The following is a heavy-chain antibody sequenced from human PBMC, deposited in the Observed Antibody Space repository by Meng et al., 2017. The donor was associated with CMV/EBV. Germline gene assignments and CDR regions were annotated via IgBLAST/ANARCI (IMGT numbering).Heavy chain of an antibody. CDR3: ARGIGHFWSGYPYNWFDP. D-gene: IGHD3-3*02. V-gene: IGHV3-13*01. CDR2: IGTASDT. CDR1: VLTFSSYD. Sequence: VQLVGSGGGLVHPGGSLRLSCAASVLTFSSYDMHWVRQATGKGLEWGSAIGTASDTYYPGSVKGRFTISRENAKNSLYLQMNSLRAGDTAVYYCARGIGHFWSGYPYNWFDPWGQGTLVTVSS. J-gene: IGHJ5*02.